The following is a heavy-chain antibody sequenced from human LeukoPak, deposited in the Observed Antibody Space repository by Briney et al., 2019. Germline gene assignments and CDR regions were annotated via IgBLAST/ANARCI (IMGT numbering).Heavy chain of an antibody. V-gene: IGHV3-33*06. CDR3: AKALTPRDTAMVKGY. CDR2: IWYDGSSK. D-gene: IGHD5-18*01. CDR1: GFTFSSYG. J-gene: IGHJ4*02. Sequence: PGGSLRLSCAASGFTFSSYGMHWVRQAPGKGLEWVAVIWYDGSSKSYADSVKGRFTISRDNSNNTLYLQMNSLRAEDTAVYYCAKALTPRDTAMVKGYWGQGTLVTVSS.